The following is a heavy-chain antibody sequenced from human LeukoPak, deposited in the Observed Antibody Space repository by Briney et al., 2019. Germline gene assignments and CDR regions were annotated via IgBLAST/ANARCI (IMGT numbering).Heavy chain of an antibody. J-gene: IGHJ4*02. CDR2: INHSGST. V-gene: IGHV4-34*01. CDR3: ARAGSPRSFDY. Sequence: SETLSLTCAVYGGSFSGYYWSWIRQPPGKGLEWIGEINHSGSTNYNPSLKSRVTISVDTSKIQFSLKLSSVTAADTAVYYCARAGSPRSFDYWGQGTLVTVSS. D-gene: IGHD3-10*01. CDR1: GGSFSGYY.